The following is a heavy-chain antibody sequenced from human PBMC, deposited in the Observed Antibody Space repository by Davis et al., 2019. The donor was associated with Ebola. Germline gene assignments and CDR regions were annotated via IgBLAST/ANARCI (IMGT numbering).Heavy chain of an antibody. CDR2: ISSTGGST. D-gene: IGHD1-26*01. V-gene: IGHV3-23*01. J-gene: IGHJ4*02. CDR1: GFTFRNRA. CDR3: AKDGGGSQYDYFDQ. Sequence: GESLKISCAASGFTFRNRAMSWVRQAPGKALECVSQISSTGGSTYYADSVKGRFTISRDNSKNTLYLQMNSLRAEDTALYYCAKDGGGSQYDYFDQWGQGTLVTVSS.